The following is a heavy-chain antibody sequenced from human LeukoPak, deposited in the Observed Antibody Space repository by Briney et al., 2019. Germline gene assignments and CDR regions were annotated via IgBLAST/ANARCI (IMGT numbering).Heavy chain of an antibody. CDR2: IYSGGTT. V-gene: IGHV3-53*01. CDR3: PSRDSGDYPYFDY. D-gene: IGHD4-17*01. CDR1: GFTVNKKY. J-gene: IGHJ4*02. Sequence: PGGSLRLSCAASGFTVNKKYMTWVRQAPGKGLEWVSLIYSGGTTYYADSVKGRFTISRDNSKNTLYLQMDNLRAEDTAVFYCPSRDSGDYPYFDYWGQGTLVTVSS.